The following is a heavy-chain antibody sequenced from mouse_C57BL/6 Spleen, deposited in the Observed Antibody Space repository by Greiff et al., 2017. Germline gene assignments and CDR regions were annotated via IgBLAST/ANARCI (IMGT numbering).Heavy chain of an antibody. J-gene: IGHJ3*01. CDR2: IRLKSDNYAT. V-gene: IGHV6-3*01. CDR1: GFTFSNYW. CDR3: TELWDPWFAH. Sequence: EVKVEESGGGLVQPGGSMKLSCVASGFTFSNYWMNWVRQSPEKGLEWVAQIRLKSDNYATHYAESVKGRFTISRDDSKSSVYLQMNNLRAEDTGIYYSTELWDPWFAHCGEGTLVTVSA. D-gene: IGHD4-1*01.